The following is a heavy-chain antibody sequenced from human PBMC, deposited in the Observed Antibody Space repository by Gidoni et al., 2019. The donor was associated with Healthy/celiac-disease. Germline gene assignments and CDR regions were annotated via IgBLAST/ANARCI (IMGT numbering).Heavy chain of an antibody. CDR3: AKEVRDYGDYLGSFDY. CDR2: ISYDGSNK. V-gene: IGHV3-30*18. CDR1: GFTFSSYG. Sequence: QVQLVESGGGVVQPGRSLRLSCAAPGFTFSSYGMHWVRQAPGKGLEWVAVISYDGSNKYYADSVKGRFTISRDNSKNTLYLQMNSLRAEDTAVYYCAKEVRDYGDYLGSFDYWGQGTLVTVSS. J-gene: IGHJ4*02. D-gene: IGHD4-17*01.